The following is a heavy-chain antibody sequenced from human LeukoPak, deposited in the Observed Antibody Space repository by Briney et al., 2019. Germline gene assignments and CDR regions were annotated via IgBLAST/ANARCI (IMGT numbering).Heavy chain of an antibody. J-gene: IGHJ6*04. D-gene: IGHD3-10*01. CDR1: GGTFSSYA. CDR2: IIPIFGTA. V-gene: IGHV1-69*06. Sequence: ASVKVSCKASGGTFSSYAISWVRHAPGQGLEWMGGIIPIFGTANYAQKFQGRVTIIADKSTSTAYMELSSLRSEDTAVYYCARYYYYGSGSYYNSDYYYYGMDVWGKGTTVTVSS. CDR3: ARYYYYGSGSYYNSDYYYYGMDV.